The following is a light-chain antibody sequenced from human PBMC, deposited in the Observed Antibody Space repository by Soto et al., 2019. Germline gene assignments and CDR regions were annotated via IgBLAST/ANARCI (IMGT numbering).Light chain of an antibody. V-gene: IGKV1-27*01. J-gene: IGKJ3*01. CDR1: QGISNS. CDR3: QHYNSAPLT. CDR2: AAS. Sequence: DIQMTQSPSSLSASVGDTVTITCRASQGISNSLAWFQQKPGRVPQFLIYAASTLQPGVPPRFSGSGSGTDFTLTISSLQPEDVATYYCQHYNSAPLTFGPGTRVEIK.